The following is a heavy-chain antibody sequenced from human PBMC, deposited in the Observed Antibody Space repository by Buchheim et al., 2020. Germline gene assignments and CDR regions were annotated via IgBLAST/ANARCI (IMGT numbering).Heavy chain of an antibody. CDR2: IKHGGNEK. CDR1: GFTFSGFW. Sequence: EVQLVEYGGGLVQPGGSLRLSCAASGFTFSGFWMSWVRQAPGKGLEWVANIKHGGNEKHYVDSVKGRFTISRDDSKNTPYLQMNSLRAEDTAVYYCARERVFQGEFDYWDQGTL. D-gene: IGHD3-10*01. J-gene: IGHJ4*02. V-gene: IGHV3-7*01. CDR3: ARERVFQGEFDY.